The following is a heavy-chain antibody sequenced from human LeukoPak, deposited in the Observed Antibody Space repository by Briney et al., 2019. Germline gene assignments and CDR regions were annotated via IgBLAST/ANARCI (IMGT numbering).Heavy chain of an antibody. Sequence: SVKVSCKASGYTFTAYYMHWVRQAPGQGLEWMGGIIPIFGTANYAQKFQGRVTITADESTSTAYMELSSLRSEDTAVYYCAVTYYYDSSGYYYLPFDYWGQGTLVTVSS. V-gene: IGHV1-69*13. D-gene: IGHD3-22*01. CDR1: GYTFTAYY. CDR3: AVTYYYDSSGYYYLPFDY. CDR2: IIPIFGTA. J-gene: IGHJ4*02.